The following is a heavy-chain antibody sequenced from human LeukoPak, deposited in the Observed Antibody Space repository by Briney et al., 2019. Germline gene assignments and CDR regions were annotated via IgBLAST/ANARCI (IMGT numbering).Heavy chain of an antibody. J-gene: IGHJ4*02. D-gene: IGHD6-19*01. Sequence: PGGSLRLSCAGSGFSFSSYGMHWVRQATGKGLEWMAFIRSDGSNKYYAASVKGRFTISRDNSKNTLYLQMNNLRAEDTAVYYCARILDSAWGELGYWGQGTLVTVSS. V-gene: IGHV3-30*02. CDR1: GFSFSSYG. CDR2: IRSDGSNK. CDR3: ARILDSAWGELGY.